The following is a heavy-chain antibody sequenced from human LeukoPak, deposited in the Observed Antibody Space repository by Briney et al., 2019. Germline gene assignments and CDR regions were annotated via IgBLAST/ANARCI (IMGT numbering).Heavy chain of an antibody. CDR2: ISAYNGNT. Sequence: ASVKVSCKASGYTFTSYGISWVRQAPGQGLEWMGWISAYNGNTNYAQKLQGRVTITRNTSISTAYMELSSLRSEDTAVYYCARGAKSKYCSSTSCYKIYYYYYMDVWGKGTTVTVSS. CDR3: ARGAKSKYCSSTSCYKIYYYYYMDV. V-gene: IGHV1-18*01. J-gene: IGHJ6*03. CDR1: GYTFTSYG. D-gene: IGHD2-2*02.